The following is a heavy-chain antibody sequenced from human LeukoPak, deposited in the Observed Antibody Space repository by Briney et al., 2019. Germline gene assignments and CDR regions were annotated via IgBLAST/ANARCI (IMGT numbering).Heavy chain of an antibody. CDR3: ARWGTHPFDY. CDR1: GGSISSSSYY. V-gene: IGHV4-39*07. D-gene: IGHD3-16*01. Sequence: SETLSLTCTVSGGSISSSSYYWGWIRQPPGKGLKWIGSIYYSGSTYYNPSLKSRVTISVDTSKNQFSLKLSSVTAADTAVYYCARWGTHPFDYWGQGTLVTVSS. CDR2: IYYSGST. J-gene: IGHJ4*02.